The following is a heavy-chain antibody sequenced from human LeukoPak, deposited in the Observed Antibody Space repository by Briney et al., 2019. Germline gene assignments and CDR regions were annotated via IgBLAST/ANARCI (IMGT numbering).Heavy chain of an antibody. V-gene: IGHV1-69*13. J-gene: IGHJ4*02. CDR1: GGTFSSYA. Sequence: ASVKVSCKASGGTFSSYAISWVRQAPGQGLEWMGGIIPIFGTANYAQEFQGRVTITADESTSTAYMELSSLRSEDTAVYYCARDAPPDYGGNTHPPPFDYWGQGTLVTASS. D-gene: IGHD4-23*01. CDR2: IIPIFGTA. CDR3: ARDAPPDYGGNTHPPPFDY.